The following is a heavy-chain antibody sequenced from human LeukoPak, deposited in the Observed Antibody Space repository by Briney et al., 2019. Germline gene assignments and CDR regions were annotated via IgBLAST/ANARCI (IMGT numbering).Heavy chain of an antibody. V-gene: IGHV4-38-2*02. Sequence: PSETLSLTCTVSGYSLSSGYYWGWIRQPPGKGLEWIGSIYHSGSTYYNPSLKSRVTISVDTSKNQFSLKLSSVTAADTAVYYCARVDTAMVDDWGQGTLVTVSS. D-gene: IGHD5-18*01. CDR3: ARVDTAMVDD. CDR1: GYSLSSGYY. J-gene: IGHJ4*02. CDR2: IYHSGST.